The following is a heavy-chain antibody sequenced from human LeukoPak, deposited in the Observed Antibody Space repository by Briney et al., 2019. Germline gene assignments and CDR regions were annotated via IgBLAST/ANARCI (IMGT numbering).Heavy chain of an antibody. CDR3: AKDGYCSGGSCYSVDAFDI. J-gene: IGHJ3*02. V-gene: IGHV3-23*01. CDR1: GFTFSSYA. CDR2: IRGSGGST. Sequence: HAGGSLRLSCAASGFTFSSYAMSWVRQAPGKGLEWVSAIRGSGGSTYYADSVKGRFTISRDNSKNTLYLQMNSLRAEDTAVYYCAKDGYCSGGSCYSVDAFDIWGQGTMVTVSS. D-gene: IGHD2-15*01.